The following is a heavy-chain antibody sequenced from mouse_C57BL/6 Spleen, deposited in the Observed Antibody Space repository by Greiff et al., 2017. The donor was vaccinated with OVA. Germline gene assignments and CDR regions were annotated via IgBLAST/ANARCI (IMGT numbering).Heavy chain of an antibody. CDR3: ARSGDYGDVGPFAY. J-gene: IGHJ3*01. D-gene: IGHD2-4*01. CDR2: IYPSDSET. CDR1: GYTFTSYW. Sequence: VQLQQPGAELVRPGSSVKLSCKASGYTFTSYWMDWVKQRPGQGLEWIGNIYPSDSETHYNQKFKDKATLTVDKSSSTAYMQLSSLTSEDSAVYYCARSGDYGDVGPFAYWGQGTLVTVSA. V-gene: IGHV1-61*01.